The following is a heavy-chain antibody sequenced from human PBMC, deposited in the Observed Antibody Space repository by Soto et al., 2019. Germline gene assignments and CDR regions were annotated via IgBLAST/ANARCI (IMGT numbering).Heavy chain of an antibody. J-gene: IGHJ5*01. D-gene: IGHD1-1*01. Sequence: SETLSLTCTVSGGSISSCYWSWIRQPAGKGLEWIGRIYTSGSTNYNPSLRSRVSVSIDSSKNQFYLNLNSVTAADTAIYYCARVRQGCSANNCYFDPWGQGTQVTVSS. V-gene: IGHV4-4*07. CDR2: IYTSGST. CDR3: ARVRQGCSANNCYFDP. CDR1: GGSISSCY.